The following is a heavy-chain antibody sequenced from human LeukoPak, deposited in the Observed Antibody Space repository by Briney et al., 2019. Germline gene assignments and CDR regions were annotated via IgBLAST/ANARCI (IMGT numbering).Heavy chain of an antibody. CDR2: IYHSGST. V-gene: IGHV4-30-2*01. CDR3: ARGSGLTGTTLLY. Sequence: SQTLSLTCSVSGGSLSSGGCSWSWIRQPPGKGLEWIGYIYHSGSTYYNPSLKSRVTISVDRSKSQFSLKLNSVTAADTAVYSCARGSGLTGTTLLYWGQGILVTVSS. J-gene: IGHJ4*02. CDR1: GGSLSSGGCS. D-gene: IGHD1-7*01.